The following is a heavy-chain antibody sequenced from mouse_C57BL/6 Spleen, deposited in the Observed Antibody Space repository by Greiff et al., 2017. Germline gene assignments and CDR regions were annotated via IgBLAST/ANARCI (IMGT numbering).Heavy chain of an antibody. CDR2: IDPANGNT. CDR1: GFNIKNTY. Sequence: EVQLVESVAELVRPGGSVKLSCTASGFNIKNTYMHWVKQRPEQGLEWIGRIDPANGNTKYAPKFQGKATITADTSSNTAYLQLSSLTSEDTAIYYCARSIYYGSGYYAMDYWGQGTSVTVSS. D-gene: IGHD2-1*01. V-gene: IGHV14-3*01. J-gene: IGHJ4*01. CDR3: ARSIYYGSGYYAMDY.